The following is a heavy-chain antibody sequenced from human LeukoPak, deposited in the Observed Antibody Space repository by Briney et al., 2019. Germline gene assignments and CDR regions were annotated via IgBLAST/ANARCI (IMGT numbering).Heavy chain of an antibody. CDR1: GYTLTELS. V-gene: IGHV1-24*01. CDR2: FDPEDGET. J-gene: IGHJ3*02. CDR3: AKPVIVVRSQTSPGLEVGAFDI. Sequence: GASVKVSCKVSGYTLTELSMHWVRQAPGKGLEWMGGFDPEDGETIYAQKFQGRVTMTEDTSTDTAYMELSSLRSEDTAVYYCAKPVIVVRSQTSPGLEVGAFDIWGQGTMVTVSS. D-gene: IGHD3-22*01.